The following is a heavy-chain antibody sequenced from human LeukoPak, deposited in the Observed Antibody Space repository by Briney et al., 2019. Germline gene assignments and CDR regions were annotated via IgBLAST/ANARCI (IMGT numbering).Heavy chain of an antibody. V-gene: IGHV1-2*02. Sequence: ASVKVSCKASGYTFTGYYMHWVRQAPGQGLEWMGWINPNSGGTNYAQKFQGRVTMTRDTSIRTAYMELSRLRSDDTAVYYCARCSRVYDSSGPLSDYWGQGTLVTVSS. CDR2: INPNSGGT. CDR1: GYTFTGYY. D-gene: IGHD3-22*01. J-gene: IGHJ4*02. CDR3: ARCSRVYDSSGPLSDY.